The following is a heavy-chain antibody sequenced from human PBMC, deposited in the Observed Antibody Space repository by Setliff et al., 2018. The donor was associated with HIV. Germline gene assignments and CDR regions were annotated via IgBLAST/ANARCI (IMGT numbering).Heavy chain of an antibody. Sequence: SETLSLTCTVSGDSISTYYWSWIRQSPGKGLEWIGYIYRDGTTNYNPSLKSRVTMSLDTSKTQFSLNLSSATAADTAVYYCAKRAVQDGTVTSSNWFESWGQGTLVTVSS. J-gene: IGHJ5*01. V-gene: IGHV4-4*09. CDR1: GDSISTYY. CDR2: IYRDGTT. D-gene: IGHD1-7*01. CDR3: AKRAVQDGTVTSSNWFES.